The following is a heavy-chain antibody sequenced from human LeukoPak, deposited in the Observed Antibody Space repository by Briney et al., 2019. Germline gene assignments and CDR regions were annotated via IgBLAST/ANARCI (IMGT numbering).Heavy chain of an antibody. V-gene: IGHV1-18*01. CDR3: ARCPASDYYDSSGYTYYFDY. Sequence: ASVKVPCKASGYTFTSYGISWVRQAPGQGLEWMGWISGYNGNTNYAQKLQGRVTMTTDTSTTTAYMELRSLRSDDTAVYYCARCPASDYYDSSGYTYYFDYWGQGTLVSVSS. CDR1: GYTFTSYG. J-gene: IGHJ4*02. CDR2: ISGYNGNT. D-gene: IGHD3-22*01.